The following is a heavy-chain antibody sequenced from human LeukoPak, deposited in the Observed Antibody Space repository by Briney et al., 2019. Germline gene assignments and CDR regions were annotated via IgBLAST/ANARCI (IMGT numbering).Heavy chain of an antibody. CDR3: ARVEQQLNDAFDI. V-gene: IGHV1-69*02. CDR2: AIPILGIA. D-gene: IGHD6-13*01. Sequence: ASVKVSCKASGGIFSSYTFNWVRQAPGQGLEWMGRAIPILGIATYAQNFQGWVTMTRDTSISTAYMELSSLKSDDTAVYYCARVEQQLNDAFDIWGQGTMVTVSS. CDR1: GGIFSSYT. J-gene: IGHJ3*02.